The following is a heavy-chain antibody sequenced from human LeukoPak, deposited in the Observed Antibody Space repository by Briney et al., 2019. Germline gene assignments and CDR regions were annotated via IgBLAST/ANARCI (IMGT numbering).Heavy chain of an antibody. D-gene: IGHD1-14*01. CDR2: IYTSGST. J-gene: IGHJ4*02. CDR3: ARDLYDDNRCFDF. CDR1: GDSISNYY. V-gene: IGHV4-4*07. Sequence: SETLSLTCTVSGDSISNYYWSWIRQPAGKGLEWIGRIYTSGSTNYNPSLKSRVTISVDTSKNQFSLRVDSVTAADTAVYYCARDLYDDNRCFDFWGQGILVTVSS.